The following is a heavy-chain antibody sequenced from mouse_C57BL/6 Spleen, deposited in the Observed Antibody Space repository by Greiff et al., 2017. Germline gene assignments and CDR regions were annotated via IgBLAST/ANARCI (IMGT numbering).Heavy chain of an antibody. D-gene: IGHD2-1*01. CDR1: GFTFSDYY. CDR3: AREAMVTTCFAY. Sequence: EVQVVESEGGLVQPGSSMKLSCTASGFTFSDYYMAWVRQVPEKGLEWVANINYDGSSTYYLDSLTSRFIISRDNAKNILYLQMSSLKSEDTATYYCAREAMVTTCFAYWGQGTLVTVSA. CDR2: INYDGSST. V-gene: IGHV5-16*01. J-gene: IGHJ3*01.